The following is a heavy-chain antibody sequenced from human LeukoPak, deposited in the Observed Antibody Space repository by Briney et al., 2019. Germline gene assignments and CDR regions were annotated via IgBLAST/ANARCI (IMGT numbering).Heavy chain of an antibody. CDR3: AKGSCGSTSCRFDS. Sequence: GGSLRLSCAASGFTFSGYAMSWVRQAPGKGLEWVSAISTRGGSTYYAASVKGRFTISRDNSKNTLHLQMNSLRAEDTAVYHCAKGSCGSTSCRFDSWGQGTLVTVSA. V-gene: IGHV3-23*01. D-gene: IGHD2-2*01. CDR1: GFTFSGYA. CDR2: ISTRGGST. J-gene: IGHJ4*02.